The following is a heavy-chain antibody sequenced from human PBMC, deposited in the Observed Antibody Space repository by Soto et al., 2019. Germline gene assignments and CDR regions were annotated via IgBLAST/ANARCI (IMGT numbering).Heavy chain of an antibody. CDR3: ARLGGYYQSLDT. J-gene: IGHJ5*02. CDR2: VYYTGTT. V-gene: IGHV4-59*08. Sequence: WTWIRQPPGKGLEWIGYVYYTGTTTYIPSLKSRVTISVDTSMNQISLKLSSVTAADTAFYYCARLGGYYQSLDTWGQGTLVTVSS. D-gene: IGHD3-22*01.